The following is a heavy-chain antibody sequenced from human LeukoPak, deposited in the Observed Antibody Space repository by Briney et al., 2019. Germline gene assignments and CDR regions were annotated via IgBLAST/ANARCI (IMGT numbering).Heavy chain of an antibody. V-gene: IGHV4-61*01. J-gene: IGHJ4*02. Sequence: PETLSLTCTVSGVSVSSGSYYWSWIRQPPGKGLEWIGYIYYSGSTNYNPSLKSRVTISVDTSKNQFSLKLSSVTAADTAVYYCARGGDILTGYYTDFDYWGQGTLVTVSS. CDR3: ARGGDILTGYYTDFDY. D-gene: IGHD3-9*01. CDR1: GVSVSSGSYY. CDR2: IYYSGST.